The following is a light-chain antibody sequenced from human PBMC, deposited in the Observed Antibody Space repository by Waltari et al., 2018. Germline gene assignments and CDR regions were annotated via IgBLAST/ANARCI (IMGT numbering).Light chain of an antibody. V-gene: IGLV8-61*01. CDR3: SLYMGSGIWV. CDR1: SGSVSTTSY. CDR2: KGN. J-gene: IGLJ3*02. Sequence: QTVVTQEPSLSVSPGGTVTLTCALSSGSVSTTSYATWYRQTPGQAPSTLLYKGNNRSSGVPDRFSGSILGNKVALTITGAQADDECHYYCSLYMGSGIWVFGGGTKLTVL.